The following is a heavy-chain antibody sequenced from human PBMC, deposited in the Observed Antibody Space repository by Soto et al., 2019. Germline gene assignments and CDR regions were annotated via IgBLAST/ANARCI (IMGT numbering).Heavy chain of an antibody. CDR3: ARALRYFDWAHYYFDY. CDR2: IYYSGST. CDR1: GGSVSSGSYY. J-gene: IGHJ4*02. D-gene: IGHD3-9*01. V-gene: IGHV4-61*01. Sequence: LSLTCTVSGGSVSSGSYYWSWIRQPPGKGLEWIGYIYYSGSTNYNPSLKSRVTISVDTSKNQFSLKLSSVTAADTAVYYCARALRYFDWAHYYFDYWGQGTLVTVSS.